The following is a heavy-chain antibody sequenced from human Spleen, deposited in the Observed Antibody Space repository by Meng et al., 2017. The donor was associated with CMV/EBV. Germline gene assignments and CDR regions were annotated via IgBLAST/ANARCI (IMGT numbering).Heavy chain of an antibody. V-gene: IGHV1-2*02. CDR1: GYTFTAHY. J-gene: IGHJ6*02. D-gene: IGHD6-13*01. CDR3: ARARGIAPGDYFSYGMDV. CDR2: IHPHRGDT. Sequence: ASVKVSCKASGYTFTAHYFHWVRQAPGQGLEWMGWIHPHRGDTNYAQQFQGRVTLTRDTSINTGYMELTRLTSDDTAVYYCARARGIAPGDYFSYGMDVWGQGTTVTVSS.